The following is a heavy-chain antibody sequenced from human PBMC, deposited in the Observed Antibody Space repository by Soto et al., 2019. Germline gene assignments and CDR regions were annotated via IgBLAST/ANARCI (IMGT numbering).Heavy chain of an antibody. D-gene: IGHD3-10*01. CDR3: ARGSMVRGVTPVDI. CDR2: IYYSGSA. CDR1: SGSISRGPYY. V-gene: IGHV4-31*03. J-gene: IGHJ3*02. Sequence: QVQLQESGPGLVKPSQTLSLTCNVSSGSISRGPYYWSWIRQHPGGGLEWIGYIYYSGSAYYNPSLERRVTMSIDTSKSHFSLKLISVTAADTAIYYCARGSMVRGVTPVDIWGHGTLVTVSS.